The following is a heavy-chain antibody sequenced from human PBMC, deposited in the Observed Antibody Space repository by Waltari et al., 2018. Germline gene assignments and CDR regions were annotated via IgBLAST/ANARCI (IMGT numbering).Heavy chain of an antibody. D-gene: IGHD3-22*01. CDR1: GFPLSNSW. CDR2: IKTDGAEE. J-gene: IGHJ3*02. Sequence: EVQLVESGGDLVQPGGSLRLSCAASGFPLSNSWMSWVRQAPGKGPEWMANIKTDGAEEYYVDSVRGRFTISRDNAKNLLFLQMNSLRPEDTAVYYCARDQWFGFDIWGQGTMVTVSS. V-gene: IGHV3-7*01. CDR3: ARDQWFGFDI.